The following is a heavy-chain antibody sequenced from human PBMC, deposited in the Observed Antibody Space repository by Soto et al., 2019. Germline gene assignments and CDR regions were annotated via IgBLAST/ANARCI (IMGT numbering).Heavy chain of an antibody. CDR1: GYSFSTYW. D-gene: IGHD6-19*01. V-gene: IGHV5-51*01. J-gene: IGHJ6*02. CDR2: IYPDDSDT. CDR3: ARPLTYSSGWAFGMDV. Sequence: PGESLKISCKGSGYSFSTYWIGWVRQMPGKGLEWMGIIYPDDSDTRYSPSFQGQVTISADKSINTADLQWSSLKASDSAIYYCARPLTYSSGWAFGMDVWGQGTTVTVSS.